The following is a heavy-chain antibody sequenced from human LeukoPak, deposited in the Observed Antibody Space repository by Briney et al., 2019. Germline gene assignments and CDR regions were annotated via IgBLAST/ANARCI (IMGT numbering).Heavy chain of an antibody. CDR1: GFTFSKYW. CDR2: INTDGTVT. Sequence: GGSLRLSCAASGFTFSKYWMLWVRHAPGKGLESVSRINTDGTVTTYADSVKGRFTASRDNADNTMFLQMNSVRDEDTAVYYCATKQWLAPPPDSWGQGTPVTVSS. D-gene: IGHD6-19*01. CDR3: ATKQWLAPPPDS. J-gene: IGHJ4*02. V-gene: IGHV3-74*01.